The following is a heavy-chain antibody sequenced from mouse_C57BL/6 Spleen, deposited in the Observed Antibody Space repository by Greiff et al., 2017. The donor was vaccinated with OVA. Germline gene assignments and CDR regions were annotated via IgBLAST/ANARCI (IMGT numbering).Heavy chain of an antibody. Sequence: VKVVESGAELAKPGASVKLSCKASGYTFTSYWMHWVKQRPGQGLEWIGYINPSSGYTKYNQKIKDKATLTADKSSSTAYMQLSSLTYEDSAVYYCAPLTTVVATDFDYWGQGTTLTVSS. V-gene: IGHV1-7*01. CDR3: APLTTVVATDFDY. D-gene: IGHD1-1*01. J-gene: IGHJ2*01. CDR1: GYTFTSYW. CDR2: INPSSGYT.